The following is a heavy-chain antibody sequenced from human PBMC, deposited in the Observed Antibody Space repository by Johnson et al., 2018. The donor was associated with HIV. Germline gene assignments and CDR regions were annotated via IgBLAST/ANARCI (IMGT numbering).Heavy chain of an antibody. D-gene: IGHD1-26*01. CDR1: GFTFDDYA. J-gene: IGHJ3*02. CDR3: VRSLGSQPLRGAFDI. V-gene: IGHV3-9*01. Sequence: VQLVESGGGLVQPGRSLRLSCAASGFTFDDYAMHWVRQAPGKGLEWVSGINWNGGSTGYADSVTGRFTISRDNAKNSLYLQMNSLRAEDTALYYCVRSLGSQPLRGAFDIWGQGTMVTVSS. CDR2: INWNGGST.